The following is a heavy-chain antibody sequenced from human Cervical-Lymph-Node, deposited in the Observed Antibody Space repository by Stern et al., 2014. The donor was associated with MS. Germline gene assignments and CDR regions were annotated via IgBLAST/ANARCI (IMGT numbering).Heavy chain of an antibody. CDR1: GDSISNDNW. J-gene: IGHJ4*02. Sequence: QLQLQESGPGLVRPSGTLSLTCAVSGDSISNDNWWSWVRQPPGKGLEWIGEFYHTGSANYAPSLKSRVTISVDKSKNQFSLRLTSMTAADTAVYYCARDQGFQLMNSWGQGTLVIVSS. CDR2: FYHTGSA. V-gene: IGHV4-4*02. D-gene: IGHD2-2*01. CDR3: ARDQGFQLMNS.